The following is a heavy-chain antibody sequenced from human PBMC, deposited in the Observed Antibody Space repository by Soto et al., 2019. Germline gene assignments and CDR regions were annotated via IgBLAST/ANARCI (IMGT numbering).Heavy chain of an antibody. V-gene: IGHV1-46*01. CDR3: ARDSHTAMFSYYGMVV. Sequence: ASVKVSCKASGYTFTSYYMHWVRQAPGQGLEWMGIINPSGGSTSYAQKFQGRVTMTRDTSTSTVYMELSSLRSEDTAVYYCARDSHTAMFSYYGMVVWGQGTTVTVSS. J-gene: IGHJ6*02. CDR1: GYTFTSYY. D-gene: IGHD5-18*01. CDR2: INPSGGST.